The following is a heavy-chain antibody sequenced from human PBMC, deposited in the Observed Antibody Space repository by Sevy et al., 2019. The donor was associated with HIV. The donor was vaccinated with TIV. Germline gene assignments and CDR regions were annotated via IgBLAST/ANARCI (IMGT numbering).Heavy chain of an antibody. CDR1: GGSFSGYY. Sequence: SETLSLTCAVYGGSFSGYYWSWIRQPPGKGLEWIGEINHSGSTNYNPSLKSRVTISVDTSKNQFSLKLSSVTAADTAVYYCVRWGVRYDFWSGYYTDKYYYYGMDVWGQGTTVTVSS. CDR2: INHSGST. D-gene: IGHD3-3*01. J-gene: IGHJ6*02. V-gene: IGHV4-34*01. CDR3: VRWGVRYDFWSGYYTDKYYYYGMDV.